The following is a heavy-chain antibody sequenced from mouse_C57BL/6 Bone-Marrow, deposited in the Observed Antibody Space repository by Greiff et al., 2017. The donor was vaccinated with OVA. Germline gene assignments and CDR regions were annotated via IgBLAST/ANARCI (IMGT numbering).Heavy chain of an antibody. CDR1: GYTFTSYG. D-gene: IGHD2-3*01. CDR3: ARRRLYDGYYVWFAY. Sequence: VKLVESGAELARPGASVKLSCKASGYTFTSYGISWVKQRTGQGLEWIGEIYPRSGNTYYNEKFKGKATLTADKSSSTAYMELRSLTSEDSAVYFCARRRLYDGYYVWFAYWGQGTLVTVSA. CDR2: IYPRSGNT. J-gene: IGHJ3*01. V-gene: IGHV1-81*01.